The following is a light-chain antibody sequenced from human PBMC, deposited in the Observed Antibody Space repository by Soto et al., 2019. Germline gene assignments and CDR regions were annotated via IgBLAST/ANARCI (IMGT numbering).Light chain of an antibody. J-gene: IGLJ2*01. V-gene: IGLV2-8*01. Sequence: QSVLTQSPSASGSPGQSVTISCTGTSSEVGGYSYVSWYQQHPGKAPKLMIYEVSKRPSGVPDRFSGSKSGNTASLTVSGLQADDEADYYCTSYAGDNTVLFGGGTKLTVL. CDR3: TSYAGDNTVL. CDR1: SSEVGGYSY. CDR2: EVS.